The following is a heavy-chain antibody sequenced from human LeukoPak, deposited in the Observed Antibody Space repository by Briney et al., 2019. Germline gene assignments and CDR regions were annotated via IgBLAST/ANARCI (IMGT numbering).Heavy chain of an antibody. D-gene: IGHD2-2*02. J-gene: IGHJ4*02. Sequence: SETLSLTCTVSGGSTSSGSYYWSWIRQPAGTGLEWIGRIYTSGSTNYNPSLKSRVTISVDTSKNQFSLKLSSVTAADTAVYYCARAFHCSSTSCYTRGLDYWGQGTLVTVSS. V-gene: IGHV4-61*02. CDR3: ARAFHCSSTSCYTRGLDY. CDR2: IYTSGST. CDR1: GGSTSSGSYY.